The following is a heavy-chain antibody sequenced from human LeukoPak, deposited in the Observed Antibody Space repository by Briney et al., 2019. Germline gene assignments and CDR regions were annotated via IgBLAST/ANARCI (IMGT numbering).Heavy chain of an antibody. V-gene: IGHV3-23*01. CDR2: LSASGGGT. CDR1: GLTFSNFA. D-gene: IGHD1-1*01. Sequence: GGSLRLSCAASGLTFSNFAMTWVRQTPGKGLEWVSALSASGGGTYYAPPVKDRFIISRDNSKNTVSLQMNRLRAEDTALYYCATVLHTSLSTWAAFDTWGQGTMVTVSS. CDR3: ATVLHTSLSTWAAFDT. J-gene: IGHJ3*02.